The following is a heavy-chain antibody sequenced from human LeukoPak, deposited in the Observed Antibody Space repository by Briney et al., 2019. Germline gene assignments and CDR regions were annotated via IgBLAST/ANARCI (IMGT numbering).Heavy chain of an antibody. CDR1: GFTFGHYA. J-gene: IGHJ3*02. CDR2: IRSQAYGGTI. Sequence: GGSLRLSCTGSGFTFGHYALAWVHQAPGKGLEWLGFIRSQAYGGTIEYAASVKGRFSISRDNSKSIADLQINSLKTEDTAVYYCARGGDFGVPAPLGIDAFDIWGQGTMVTVSS. V-gene: IGHV3-49*04. CDR3: ARGGDFGVPAPLGIDAFDI. D-gene: IGHD2-2*01.